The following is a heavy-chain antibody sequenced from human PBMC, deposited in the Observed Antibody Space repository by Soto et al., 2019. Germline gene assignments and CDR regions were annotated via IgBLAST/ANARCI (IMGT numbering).Heavy chain of an antibody. CDR2: ISRSSSYI. V-gene: IGHV3-21*01. D-gene: IGHD3-22*01. Sequence: GGSLRLSCAASGFTFRSFTMNWVRQAPGKGLEWVSTISRSSSYIYYADSVKGRFTISRDNAKNSLYLQMNSLRAEDTAVYYCARDGFYYDSSGPPGTNWFDPWGQGTLVTVSS. J-gene: IGHJ5*02. CDR3: ARDGFYYDSSGPPGTNWFDP. CDR1: GFTFRSFT.